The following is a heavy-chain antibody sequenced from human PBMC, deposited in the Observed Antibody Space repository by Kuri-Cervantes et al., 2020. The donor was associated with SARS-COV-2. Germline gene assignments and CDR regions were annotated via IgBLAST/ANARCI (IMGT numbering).Heavy chain of an antibody. CDR1: GFTFSDYY. CDR3: ARIAVVISDAFDI. V-gene: IGHV4-34*01. J-gene: IGHJ3*02. CDR2: INYIGST. D-gene: IGHD3-22*01. Sequence: ESLKIPCAASGFTFSDYYMNWVRQPPGKGLEWIANINYIGSTYSNPFLKSRLTISVDTSTNRFSLKLNSVTAADTAVYYCARIAVVISDAFDIWGQGTVVTVSS.